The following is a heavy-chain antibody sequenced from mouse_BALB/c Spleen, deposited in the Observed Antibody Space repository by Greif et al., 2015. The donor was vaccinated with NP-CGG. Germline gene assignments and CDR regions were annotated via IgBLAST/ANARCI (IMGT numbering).Heavy chain of an antibody. CDR1: GYTFTSYW. CDR2: IDPSDSET. J-gene: IGHJ2*01. V-gene: IGHV1-69*02. CDR3: ASGGNYDYFDY. D-gene: IGHD2-1*01. Sequence: QVQLQQSGAELVKPGAPVKLSCKASGYTFTSYWMNWVKQRPGRGLEWIGRIDPSDSETHYNQKFKDKATLTVDKSSSTAYIQLSSLTSEGSAVYYCASGGNYDYFDYWGQGATLTVSS.